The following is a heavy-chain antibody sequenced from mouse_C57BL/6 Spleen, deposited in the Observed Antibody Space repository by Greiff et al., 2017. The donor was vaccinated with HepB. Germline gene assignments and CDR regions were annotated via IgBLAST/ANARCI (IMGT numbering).Heavy chain of an antibody. V-gene: IGHV1-39*01. Sequence: EVKLMESGPELVKPGASVKISCKASGYSFTDYNMNWVKQSNGKSLEWIGVINPNYGTTSYNQKFKGKATLTVDQSSSTAYMQLNSLTSEDSAVYYCARSTAVAGSPSWYFDVWGTGTTVTVSS. CDR3: ARSTAVAGSPSWYFDV. J-gene: IGHJ1*03. D-gene: IGHD1-1*01. CDR2: INPNYGTT. CDR1: GYSFTDYN.